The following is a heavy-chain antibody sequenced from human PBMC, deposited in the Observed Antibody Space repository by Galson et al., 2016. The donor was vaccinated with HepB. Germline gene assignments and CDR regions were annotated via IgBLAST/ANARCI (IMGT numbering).Heavy chain of an antibody. Sequence: SLRLSCAASGFTFNSYWMAWVRQAPGKGLAWVANIKQDGSEKYYVDSVKGRFTISRDNAKNSLYLQMNSLRVEGTAVYYCACRTGGNWTDYWGQGTLVTVSS. J-gene: IGHJ4*02. V-gene: IGHV3-7*05. CDR2: IKQDGSEK. CDR1: GFTFNSYW. CDR3: ACRTGGNWTDY. D-gene: IGHD1-1*01.